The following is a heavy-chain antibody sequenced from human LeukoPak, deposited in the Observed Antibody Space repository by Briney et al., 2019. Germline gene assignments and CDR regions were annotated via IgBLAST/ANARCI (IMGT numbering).Heavy chain of an antibody. D-gene: IGHD3-3*01. CDR2: ISGSGGST. V-gene: IGHV3-23*01. J-gene: IGHJ4*02. Sequence: SGGSLRLSCAASGFTFSSYAMSWVRQAPGKGLEWVSAISGSGGSTYYADSVKGRFTISRDNSKNTLHLQMNSLRAEDTAVYYCASSLRSYDFWSGYLDYWGQGTLVTVSS. CDR1: GFTFSSYA. CDR3: ASSLRSYDFWSGYLDY.